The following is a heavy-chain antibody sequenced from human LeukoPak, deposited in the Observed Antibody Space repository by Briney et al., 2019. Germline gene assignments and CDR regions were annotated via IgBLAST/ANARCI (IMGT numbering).Heavy chain of an antibody. D-gene: IGHD3-22*01. CDR3: ARGPLFPPDSSANTWGDYFDY. Sequence: ASVKVSCKASGYTFTSYDINWVRPATGQGLEWMRWMNPNSGNTGYAQKFQGRVTMTRNTSISIAYMELSSLRSEDTAVYYCARGPLFPPDSSANTWGDYFDYWGQGTLVTVSS. CDR2: MNPNSGNT. CDR1: GYTFTSYD. V-gene: IGHV1-8*01. J-gene: IGHJ4*02.